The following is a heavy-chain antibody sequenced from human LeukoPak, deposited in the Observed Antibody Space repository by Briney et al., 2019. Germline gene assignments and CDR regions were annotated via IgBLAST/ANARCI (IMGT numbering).Heavy chain of an antibody. CDR3: ARDIQQLVLDY. D-gene: IGHD6-13*01. CDR1: GFTFDDYA. V-gene: IGHV3-9*01. CDR2: ISWNSDSM. J-gene: IGHJ4*02. Sequence: PGRSLRLSCAASGFTFDDYAMYWVRQAPGKGLEWVSGISWNSDSMGYADSVQGRFTISRDNAKNSLYLQMNSLRAEDTAVYYCARDIQQLVLDYWGQGTLVTVSS.